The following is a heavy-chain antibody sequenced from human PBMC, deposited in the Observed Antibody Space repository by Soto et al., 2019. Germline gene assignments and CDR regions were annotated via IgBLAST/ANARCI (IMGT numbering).Heavy chain of an antibody. D-gene: IGHD5-18*01. CDR3: TTDFVDKAAGAFDI. Sequence: GGSLRLSCAASGFTFSNAWMSWVRQAPGKGLEWVGRIKSKTDGGTTDYAAPVKGRFTISRDDSKNTLYLQMNSLKTEDTAVYYCTTDFVDKAAGAFDIWGQGTMGTVS. V-gene: IGHV3-15*01. CDR2: IKSKTDGGTT. CDR1: GFTFSNAW. J-gene: IGHJ3*02.